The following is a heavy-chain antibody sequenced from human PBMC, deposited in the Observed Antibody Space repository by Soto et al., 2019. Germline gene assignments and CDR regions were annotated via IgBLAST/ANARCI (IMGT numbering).Heavy chain of an antibody. V-gene: IGHV1-18*01. CDR2: INAYNGST. J-gene: IGHJ6*02. CDR1: GYSFTRYG. Sequence: QVQLVQSGAEVKNPGASVKVSCKASGYSFTRYGIGWARQAPGQGLEWMGWINAYNGSTNYAQNLQGRLTLTTDTSTTTAYMELRSLRSNDTAIYYCAMVDVYVTPSPQDVWGQGTTVTVSS. D-gene: IGHD3-16*01. CDR3: AMVDVYVTPSPQDV.